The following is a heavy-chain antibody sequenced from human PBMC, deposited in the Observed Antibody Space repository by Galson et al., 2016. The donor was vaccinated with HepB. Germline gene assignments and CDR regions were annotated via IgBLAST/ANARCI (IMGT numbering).Heavy chain of an antibody. Sequence: SVKVFCKASGYTFTSYDIHWVRQATGQGLEWMGWMNPNSGNTGYAQKFQGRVTLTRSTSKSTVYMELSSLRSEDMAMYYCARVEYASSTGANRFDYWGQGTLVTVSS. CDR3: ARVEYASSTGANRFDY. V-gene: IGHV1-8*02. CDR2: MNPNSGNT. D-gene: IGHD6-6*01. CDR1: GYTFTSYD. J-gene: IGHJ4*02.